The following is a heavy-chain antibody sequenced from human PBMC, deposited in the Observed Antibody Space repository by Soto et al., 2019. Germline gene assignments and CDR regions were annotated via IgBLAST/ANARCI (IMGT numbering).Heavy chain of an antibody. CDR3: ARELDYFDS. CDR2: VYHTGRT. V-gene: IGHV4-61*01. Sequence: SETLSLTCTVSGGSFKSGSYYWSWIRQPPGKGLEWIGYVYHTGRTDYNPSLKSRVSISMDTSKNQFSLDLDSVTPADTAVYLCARELDYFDSWGQGILVTVSS. J-gene: IGHJ4*02. CDR1: GGSFKSGSYY.